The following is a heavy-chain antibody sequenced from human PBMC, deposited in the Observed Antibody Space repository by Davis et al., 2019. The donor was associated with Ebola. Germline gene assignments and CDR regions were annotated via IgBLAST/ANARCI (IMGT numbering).Heavy chain of an antibody. V-gene: IGHV3-23*01. CDR1: GFTFSSYA. D-gene: IGHD3-22*01. Sequence: PGGSLRLSCAASGFTFSSYAMSWVRQAPGKGLEWVSAISGSGGSTYYADSVKGRFTISRDNSKNTLYLQMNSLRAEDTAVYYCAKALATYYYDSSGYPVSESHRDYWGQGTLVTVSS. J-gene: IGHJ4*02. CDR2: ISGSGGST. CDR3: AKALATYYYDSSGYPVSESHRDY.